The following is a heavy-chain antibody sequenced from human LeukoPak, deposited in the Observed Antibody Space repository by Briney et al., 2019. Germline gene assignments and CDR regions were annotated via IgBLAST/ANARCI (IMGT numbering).Heavy chain of an antibody. CDR3: VGFRATAGLY. Sequence: GGSLTLSCSASGFSFSSYAMYWGRQAPGKGLEYVSAITSNGGRAYYADSVRGRFTISRDNSRNTLYLQMSSLRADDTAVYYCVGFRATAGLYSGQGTLVTVSS. V-gene: IGHV3-64D*06. J-gene: IGHJ4*02. CDR2: ITSNGGRA. D-gene: IGHD6-13*01. CDR1: GFSFSSYA.